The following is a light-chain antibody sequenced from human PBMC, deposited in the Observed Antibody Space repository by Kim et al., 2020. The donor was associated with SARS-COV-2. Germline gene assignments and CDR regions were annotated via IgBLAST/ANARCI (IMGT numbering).Light chain of an antibody. Sequence: GQPASISCKSSQTLVHSDEKTYLFWYVQKAGQPPQPLIYEVSKRFSGVPDRFSGSGSITDFTLKISRVEAEDVGVYYCMQTIQVYTFGQGTKLEIK. V-gene: IGKV2D-29*01. CDR1: QTLVHSDEKTY. CDR3: MQTIQVYT. CDR2: EVS. J-gene: IGKJ2*01.